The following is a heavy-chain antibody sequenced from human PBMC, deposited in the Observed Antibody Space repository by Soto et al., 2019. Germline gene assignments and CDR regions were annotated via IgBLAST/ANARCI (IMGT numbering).Heavy chain of an antibody. Sequence: GGSLRLSCAASGFTFSSYGMHWVRQAPGKGLEWVAVISYDGSNKYYADSVKGRFTISRDNSKNTLYLQMNSLRAEDTAVYYSAKDRNIVVVVAPLDYWGQGTLVTVSS. CDR2: ISYDGSNK. CDR1: GFTFSSYG. CDR3: AKDRNIVVVVAPLDY. J-gene: IGHJ4*02. D-gene: IGHD2-15*01. V-gene: IGHV3-30*18.